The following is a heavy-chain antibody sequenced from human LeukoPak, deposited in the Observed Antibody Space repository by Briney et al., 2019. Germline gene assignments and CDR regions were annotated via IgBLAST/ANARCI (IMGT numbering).Heavy chain of an antibody. D-gene: IGHD1-26*01. Sequence: GGSLRLSCAGFGFTFSSYAMHWVRQAPGKGLEWVAVISYDGSNKYYADSVKGRFTISRDNSKNTLYLQMNSLRAEDTAVYYCARVSWPDLVGAFDIWGQGTMVTVSS. V-gene: IGHV3-30-3*01. CDR2: ISYDGSNK. CDR1: GFTFSSYA. J-gene: IGHJ3*02. CDR3: ARVSWPDLVGAFDI.